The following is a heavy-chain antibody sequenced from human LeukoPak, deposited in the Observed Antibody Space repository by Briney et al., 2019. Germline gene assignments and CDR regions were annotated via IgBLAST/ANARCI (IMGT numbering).Heavy chain of an antibody. CDR2: ISGRGDST. D-gene: IGHD2-15*01. Sequence: GGSLRLSCAASEFTFGSHSMSWVRQAPGKGLEWVSGISGRGDSTTYADSVKGRLTISRSNPKNTLYLQIDSLKAEETAIYYCAKIVVSRIGYCSGRICSQADCGMDVWGKGNTVTVSS. CDR1: EFTFGSHS. CDR3: AKIVVSRIGYCSGRICSQADCGMDV. J-gene: IGHJ6*04. V-gene: IGHV3-23*01.